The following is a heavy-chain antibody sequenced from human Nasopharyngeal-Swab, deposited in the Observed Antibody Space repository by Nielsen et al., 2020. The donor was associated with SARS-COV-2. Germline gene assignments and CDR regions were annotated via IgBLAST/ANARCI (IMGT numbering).Heavy chain of an antibody. J-gene: IGHJ6*02. D-gene: IGHD3-9*01. CDR1: GFTFSSYG. Sequence: GESLKISCAASGFTFSSYGMHWVRQAPGKGLEWVAVISYDGSNKYYADSVKGRFTISRDNSKNTLYLQMNSLRAEDTAVYYCARGCVLTGPSCYYYGMDVWGQGTTATVSS. CDR3: ARGCVLTGPSCYYYGMDV. CDR2: ISYDGSNK. V-gene: IGHV3-30*03.